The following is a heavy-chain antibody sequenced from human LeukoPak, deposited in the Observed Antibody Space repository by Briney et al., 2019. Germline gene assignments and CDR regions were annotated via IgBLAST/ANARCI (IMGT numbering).Heavy chain of an antibody. J-gene: IGHJ6*03. CDR2: IYHSGST. CDR1: GGSISSYY. D-gene: IGHD2-15*01. CDR3: ARAPYCSGGSCYLYYYMDV. V-gene: IGHV4-38-2*02. Sequence: SETLSLTCTVSGGSISSYYWSWIRQPPGKGLEWIGSIYHSGSTYYNPSLKSRVTISVDTSKNQFSLKLSSVTAADTAVYYCARAPYCSGGSCYLYYYMDVWGKGTTVTVSS.